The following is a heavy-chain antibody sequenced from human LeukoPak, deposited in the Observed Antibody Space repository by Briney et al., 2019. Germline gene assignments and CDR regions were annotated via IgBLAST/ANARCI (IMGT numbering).Heavy chain of an antibody. CDR1: GFTFSSYA. V-gene: IGHV3-23*01. Sequence: PGESLRLSCAASGFTFSSYAMSWVRQAPGKGMEWVLGISASGGSSYYADSVKGRFTISRDNSKNTLYLQMDSLRAEDTAVYYCAKDRITGTPYYFDYWGQGTLVTVSS. CDR2: ISASGGSS. CDR3: AKDRITGTPYYFDY. J-gene: IGHJ4*02. D-gene: IGHD1-20*01.